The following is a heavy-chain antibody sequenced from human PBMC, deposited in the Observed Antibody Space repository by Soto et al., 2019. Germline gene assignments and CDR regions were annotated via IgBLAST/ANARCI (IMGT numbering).Heavy chain of an antibody. CDR1: GGTFSSYA. Sequence: SVKVSCKASGGTFSSYAISWVRQAPGQGLEWMGGIIPIFGTANYAQKFQGRVTITADESTSTAYMELSSLRSEDTAVYYCARDPSGYDFWSGYYTNGIYYGMDVWGQGTTVTVSS. CDR3: ARDPSGYDFWSGYYTNGIYYGMDV. J-gene: IGHJ6*02. V-gene: IGHV1-69*13. D-gene: IGHD3-3*01. CDR2: IIPIFGTA.